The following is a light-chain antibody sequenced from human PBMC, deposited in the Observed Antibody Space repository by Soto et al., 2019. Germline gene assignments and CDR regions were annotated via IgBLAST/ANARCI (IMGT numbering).Light chain of an antibody. CDR1: QSVSSN. J-gene: IGKJ5*01. Sequence: EIVRTQSPAALSVSPGERASLSCMASQSVSSNLAWYQQKPGQAPRLLIYGASTRATGIPARFSGSGSGTEFTLTISRLEPEDFAVYYCQQYGSSPITFGQGRRLEIK. CDR2: GAS. CDR3: QQYGSSPIT. V-gene: IGKV3-15*01.